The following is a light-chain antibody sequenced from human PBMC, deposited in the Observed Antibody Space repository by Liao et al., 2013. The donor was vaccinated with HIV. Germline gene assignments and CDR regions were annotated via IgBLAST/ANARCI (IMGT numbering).Light chain of an antibody. CDR3: QVWDSNSDHPL. V-gene: IGLV3-1*01. CDR1: RLGEKY. Sequence: SFELTQPPSVSVSPGQTATITCSGDRLGEKYVSWYQQKPGQSPVLILYQDTNRPSGIPERFSGSNSGNTATLTISRVEAGDEADYYCQVWDSNSDHPLFGGGSRLTVL. CDR2: QDT. J-gene: IGLJ2*01.